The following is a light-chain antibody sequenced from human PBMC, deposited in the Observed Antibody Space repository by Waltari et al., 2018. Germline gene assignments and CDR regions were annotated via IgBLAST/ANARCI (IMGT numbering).Light chain of an antibody. Sequence: QSALAQPRSVSGSPGQSVTISCTGTSSDVGGYDSVSWYQQYPGKAPKLMIYDVTKRPAGVPNRFSGSKSGNTASLTISGLQAEDETYYYCCSYTGSIYVFGTGTEVTVL. CDR1: SSDVGGYDS. CDR2: DVT. CDR3: CSYTGSIYV. V-gene: IGLV2-11*01. J-gene: IGLJ1*01.